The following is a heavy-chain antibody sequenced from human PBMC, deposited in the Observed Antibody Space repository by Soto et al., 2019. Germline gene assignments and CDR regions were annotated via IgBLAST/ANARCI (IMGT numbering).Heavy chain of an antibody. J-gene: IGHJ4*02. D-gene: IGHD4-17*01. CDR2: IIPIFGTA. V-gene: IGHV1-69*12. Sequence: QVQLGQSGAEVQKPGSSVKVSCKASGGTFSSYAISWVRQAPGQGLEWMGGIIPIFGTANYAQKFQGRVTITADESTRTAYMELSSLRSEDTAVYYCARDPSTTGLFDYWGQGTLVTVSS. CDR3: ARDPSTTGLFDY. CDR1: GGTFSSYA.